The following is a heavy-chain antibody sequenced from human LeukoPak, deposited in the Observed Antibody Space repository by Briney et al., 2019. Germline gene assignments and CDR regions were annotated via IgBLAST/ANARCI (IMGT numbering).Heavy chain of an antibody. CDR2: IHSSGST. CDR1: GGSISSYY. CDR3: ARALYCSGVSCYSSFFDY. V-gene: IGHV4-4*07. Sequence: SETLSLTCTVSGGSISSYYWSWIRQPAGKGLEWIGRIHSSGSTNYNPSLRSRVTMSVDTSKNQFSLKLSSVTAADTAIYYCARALYCSGVSCYSSFFDYWGQGTLVTVSS. D-gene: IGHD2-15*01. J-gene: IGHJ4*02.